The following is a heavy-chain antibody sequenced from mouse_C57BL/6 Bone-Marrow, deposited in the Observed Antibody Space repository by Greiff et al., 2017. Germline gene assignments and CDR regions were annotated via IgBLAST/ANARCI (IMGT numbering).Heavy chain of an antibody. Sequence: EVQLVESGEGLVKPGGSLKLSCAASGFTFSSYAMSWVRQTPEKRLEWVAYISSGGVYIYYADTVKGRFTISRDNARNTLYLQMSSLKSEGTAMYYCTRDLNEYDGVDYWGQGTPLTVSS. CDR2: ISSGGVYI. V-gene: IGHV5-9-1*02. CDR1: GFTFSSYA. D-gene: IGHD2-4*01. J-gene: IGHJ2*01. CDR3: TRDLNEYDGVDY.